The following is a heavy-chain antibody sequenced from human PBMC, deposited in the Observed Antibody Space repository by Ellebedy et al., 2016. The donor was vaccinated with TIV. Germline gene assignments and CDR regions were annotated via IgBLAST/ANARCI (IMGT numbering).Heavy chain of an antibody. J-gene: IGHJ5*02. CDR3: AGHGYPLHGSNWFDP. D-gene: IGHD1-26*01. CDR1: GGTFSSYA. V-gene: IGHV1-69*13. CDR2: IIPIFGTA. Sequence: ASVKVSCKASGGTFSSYAISWVRQAPGQGLEWMGGIIPIFGTANYAQKFQGRVTITADESTSTAYMELSSLRSEDTAVYYCAGHGYPLHGSNWFDPWGQGTLVTVSS.